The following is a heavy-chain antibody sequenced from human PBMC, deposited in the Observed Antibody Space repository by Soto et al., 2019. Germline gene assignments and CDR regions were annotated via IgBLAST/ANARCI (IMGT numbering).Heavy chain of an antibody. V-gene: IGHV3-48*01. CDR3: ARVTRGYSGYDPNDY. J-gene: IGHJ4*02. CDR1: GFTFSSYS. Sequence: GGSLRLSCAASGFTFSSYSMNWVRQAPGKGLEWVSYISSSSSTIYYADSVKGRFTISRDNAKNSLYLQMNSLRAEDTAVYYCARVTRGYSGYDPNDYWGQGTLVTVSS. D-gene: IGHD5-12*01. CDR2: ISSSSSTI.